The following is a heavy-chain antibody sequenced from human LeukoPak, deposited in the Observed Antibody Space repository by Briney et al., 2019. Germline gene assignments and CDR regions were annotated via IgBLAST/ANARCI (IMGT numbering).Heavy chain of an antibody. D-gene: IGHD3-3*01. Sequence: QSGGSLRLSCAASGFTFSSYAMHWVRQAPGKGLEYVLAISNGGGSTHYANSVKGRFTISRDNSKNTLYLQMGSLRAEDMAVYYCARPYYDIWSAYVYWGQGTLVTVSS. CDR2: ISNGGGST. J-gene: IGHJ4*02. V-gene: IGHV3-64*01. CDR3: ARPYYDIWSAYVY. CDR1: GFTFSSYA.